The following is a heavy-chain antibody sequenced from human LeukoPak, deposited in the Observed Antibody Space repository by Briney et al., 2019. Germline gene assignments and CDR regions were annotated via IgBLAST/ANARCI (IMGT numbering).Heavy chain of an antibody. D-gene: IGHD1-26*01. CDR1: GFTFGSYA. V-gene: IGHV3-64*01. Sequence: GGSLRLSCAASGFTFGSYAMHWVRQAPGKGLEYVSAISSNGGSTYYANSVKGRFTISRDSSKNTLYLQMGSLRAEDMAVYYCARDKPGATSYAFDIWGQGTMVTVSS. CDR3: ARDKPGATSYAFDI. J-gene: IGHJ3*02. CDR2: ISSNGGST.